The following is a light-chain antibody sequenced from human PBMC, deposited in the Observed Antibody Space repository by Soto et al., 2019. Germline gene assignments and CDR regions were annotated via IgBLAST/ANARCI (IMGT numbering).Light chain of an antibody. CDR2: KAS. J-gene: IGKJ2*01. V-gene: IGKV1-5*03. CDR1: QSISSR. CDR3: QQYGSYSNT. Sequence: DIQMTQSPSTLSASVGDRVTITCRASQSISSRLAWYQQKPGKAATLLIYKASSLDTGVPSRFSGSGSGTEFTLTISSLQPEDFATYYCQQYGSYSNTFGQGTKVEIK.